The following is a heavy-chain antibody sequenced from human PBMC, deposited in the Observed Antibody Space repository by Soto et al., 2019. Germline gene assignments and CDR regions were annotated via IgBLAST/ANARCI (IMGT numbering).Heavy chain of an antibody. CDR2: IYTIGST. Sequence: QVQLQGSGPGLVKPSETLSLTCTVSGGSIGSSYWTWVRQPAGKGLEWIGRIYTIGSTNFNPSLRSRLTMSVDTSKNQFSLKLSSVTAADSAVYYCARALVGGPFDYWGQGTLVTVSS. CDR3: ARALVGGPFDY. D-gene: IGHD1-26*01. V-gene: IGHV4-4*07. J-gene: IGHJ4*02. CDR1: GGSIGSSY.